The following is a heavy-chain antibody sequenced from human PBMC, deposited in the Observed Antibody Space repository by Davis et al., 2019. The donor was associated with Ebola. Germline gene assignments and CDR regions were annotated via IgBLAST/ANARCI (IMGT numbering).Heavy chain of an antibody. V-gene: IGHV3-66*01. J-gene: IGHJ6*02. CDR1: GFTVSSNY. CDR2: IYSGGST. Sequence: GGSLRLSCAASGFTVSSNYMSWVRQAPGKGLEWVSVIYSGGSTYYADSVKGRFTISRDNSKNTLYLQMNSLRAEDTAVYYCASSRITIFGVATYGMDVWGQGTTVTVSS. D-gene: IGHD3-3*01. CDR3: ASSRITIFGVATYGMDV.